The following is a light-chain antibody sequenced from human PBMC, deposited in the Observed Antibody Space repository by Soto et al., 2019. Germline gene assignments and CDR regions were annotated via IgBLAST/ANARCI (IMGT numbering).Light chain of an antibody. CDR1: QSVSSN. Sequence: EIVMTQSPATLSVSPGERATLSCRTSQSVSSNLAWYQQKPGQPPRLLIYGASTRATAIPARFSGSGSGTEFTLTISSLQSEDFAVYYCQQYNNWPPWTFGQGTKVEIK. CDR2: GAS. J-gene: IGKJ1*01. V-gene: IGKV3-15*01. CDR3: QQYNNWPPWT.